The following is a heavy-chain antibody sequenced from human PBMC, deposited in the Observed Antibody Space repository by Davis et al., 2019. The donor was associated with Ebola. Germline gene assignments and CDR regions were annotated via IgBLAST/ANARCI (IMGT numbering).Heavy chain of an antibody. CDR2: ISSSSYYI. CDR1: GFTFSSYS. CDR3: ARGGYYDSSGYSHEAFDM. Sequence: GESLKISCAASGFTFSSYSMNWVRQAPGKGLEWVSSISSSSYYIYYADSLKGRFTISRDNAKNSLYLQMNSLRAEDTAVYHCARGGYYDSSGYSHEAFDMWGQGTMVTVSS. V-gene: IGHV3-21*01. J-gene: IGHJ3*02. D-gene: IGHD3-22*01.